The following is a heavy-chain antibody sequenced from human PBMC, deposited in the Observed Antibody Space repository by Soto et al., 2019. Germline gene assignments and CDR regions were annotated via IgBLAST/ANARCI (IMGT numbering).Heavy chain of an antibody. J-gene: IGHJ6*04. CDR2: IIPILDVT. V-gene: IGHV1-69*02. D-gene: IGHD4-17*01. Sequence: QVQLVQSGAEVKKPGSSVKVSCKASGGTFSTYTIGWVRQAPGQGLEWMGRIIPILDVTNYAQKFQGRVTLTADRSTSTSYLELSSLRSENTAIYYCARAGYGDSYYYYYAMDVWGEGTTVTVSS. CDR3: ARAGYGDSYYYYYAMDV. CDR1: GGTFSTYT.